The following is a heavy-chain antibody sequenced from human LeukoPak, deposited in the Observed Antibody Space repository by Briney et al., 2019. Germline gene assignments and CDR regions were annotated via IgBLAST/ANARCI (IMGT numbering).Heavy chain of an antibody. D-gene: IGHD3-10*01. CDR1: GGSIISTTYY. CDR2: IYYSGSP. J-gene: IGHJ5*02. CDR3: ARHGLEYYGSRSYYNGEFDP. V-gene: IGHV4-39*07. Sequence: SETLSLTCTVSGGSIISTTYYWGWIRQPPGKGLEWIASIYYSGSPYYNPSLKSRVTISVDTSKNHFSLKLSSVTAADTAVYYCARHGLEYYGSRSYYNGEFDPWGQGTLVTVSS.